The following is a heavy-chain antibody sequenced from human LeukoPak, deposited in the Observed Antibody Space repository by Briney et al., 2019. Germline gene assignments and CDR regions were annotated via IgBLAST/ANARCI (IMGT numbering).Heavy chain of an antibody. CDR3: AREYYYDSSGYYQNWFEP. Sequence: PSETLSLTCTVSGGSISSSSYYWGWIRQPPGKGLDWIGSIYYSGSTYYNPSLKSRVTISVDTSKNQFSLKLSSVTAADTAVYYCAREYYYDSSGYYQNWFEPWGQGTLVTVSS. CDR1: GGSISSSSYY. CDR2: IYYSGST. J-gene: IGHJ5*02. V-gene: IGHV4-39*02. D-gene: IGHD3-22*01.